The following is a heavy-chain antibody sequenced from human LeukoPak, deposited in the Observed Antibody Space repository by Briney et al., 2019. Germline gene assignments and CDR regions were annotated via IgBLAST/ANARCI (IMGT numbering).Heavy chain of an antibody. CDR3: ARDGYHYDSSGYYSLDY. J-gene: IGHJ4*02. Sequence: SETLSLTCTVSGGSINNYYWSWIRQPAGKGLEWIGRIFSGGTTNYNPSLKSPVTMSVDTSTNQLSLKLSSVTAADTAIYYCARDGYHYDSSGYYSLDYWGQGTLVTVSS. V-gene: IGHV4-4*07. CDR1: GGSINNYY. D-gene: IGHD3-22*01. CDR2: IFSGGTT.